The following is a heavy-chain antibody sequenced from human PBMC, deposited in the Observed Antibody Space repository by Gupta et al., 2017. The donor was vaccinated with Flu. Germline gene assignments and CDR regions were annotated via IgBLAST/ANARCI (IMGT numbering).Heavy chain of an antibody. CDR1: GGSFSGYY. Sequence: QVQLQQWGAGLLKPSATLSLTCAVYGGSFSGYYWSWIRQLPGKGLEWFGEINHSGSTNYNPSLKSRVTISVDTSKNQFSLKLSSVTAADTAVYYCARVGAMVVGAAPDYWGQGTLVTVAS. CDR3: ARVGAMVVGAAPDY. CDR2: INHSGST. J-gene: IGHJ4*02. V-gene: IGHV4-34*01. D-gene: IGHD2-15*01.